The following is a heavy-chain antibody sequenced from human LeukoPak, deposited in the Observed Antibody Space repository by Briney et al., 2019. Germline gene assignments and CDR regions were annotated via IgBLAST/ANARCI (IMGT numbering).Heavy chain of an antibody. Sequence: SQTLSLTCTVSGGSISSGGYFWSWIRQPAGRGLEWIGRIYTSGSTNYNSSLRSRVTMSVDTSKTQFPLTLTSVTAAAAAVYYCASSIAAAGTAYFDCWGQGTLVTVSS. CDR2: IYTSGST. J-gene: IGHJ4*02. CDR1: GGSISSGGYF. V-gene: IGHV4-61*02. D-gene: IGHD6-13*01. CDR3: ASSIAAAGTAYFDC.